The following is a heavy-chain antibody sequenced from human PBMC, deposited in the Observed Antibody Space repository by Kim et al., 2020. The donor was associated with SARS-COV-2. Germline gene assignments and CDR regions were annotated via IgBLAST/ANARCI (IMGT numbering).Heavy chain of an antibody. CDR3: ARQPRIVGATHYFDY. V-gene: IGHV4-39*01. CDR1: GGSISSSSYY. Sequence: SETLSLTCTVSGGSISSSSYYWGWIRQPPGKGLEWIGSIYYSGSTYYNPSLKSRVTISVDTSKNQFSLKLSSVTAADTAVYYCARQPRIVGATHYFDYWGQGTLVTVSS. D-gene: IGHD1-26*01. J-gene: IGHJ4*02. CDR2: IYYSGST.